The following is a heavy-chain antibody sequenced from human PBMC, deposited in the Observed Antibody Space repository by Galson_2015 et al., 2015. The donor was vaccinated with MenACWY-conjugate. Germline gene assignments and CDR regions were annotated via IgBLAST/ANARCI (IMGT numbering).Heavy chain of an antibody. J-gene: IGHJ4*02. Sequence: SLRLSCAASGFTFSRYAMHWVRQAPGKGLEWVAVIWYDGSHTYYADSVQGRFNISSDNSKNMANLQMNSLRADDTAMYYCFAINSGTDFWGQGTLATVSS. CDR1: GFTFSRYA. D-gene: IGHD5-12*01. CDR3: FAINSGTDF. V-gene: IGHV3-33*01. CDR2: IWYDGSHT.